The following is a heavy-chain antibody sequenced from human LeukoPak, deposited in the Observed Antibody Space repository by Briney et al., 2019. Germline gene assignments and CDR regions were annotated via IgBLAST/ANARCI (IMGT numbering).Heavy chain of an antibody. V-gene: IGHV3-48*01. CDR3: ARGWEGAVPAAIKVAFDAFDI. D-gene: IGHD2-2*02. J-gene: IGHJ3*02. CDR1: GFTFSSYS. Sequence: AGGSLRLSCAASGFTFSSYSMNWVRQAPGKGLEWVSYISSSSSTIYYADSVKGRFTISRDNAKNSLYLQMNSLRAEDTAVYYCARGWEGAVPAAIKVAFDAFDIWGQGTMVTVSS. CDR2: ISSSSSTI.